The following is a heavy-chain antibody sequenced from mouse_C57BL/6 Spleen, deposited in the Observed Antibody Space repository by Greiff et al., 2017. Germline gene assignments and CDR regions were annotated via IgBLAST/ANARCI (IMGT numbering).Heavy chain of an antibody. CDR2: IYPRSGNT. CDR3: DRGDYGAFGC. J-gene: IGHJ3*01. V-gene: IGHV1-81*01. CDR1: GYTFTSYG. Sequence: VQLQQSGAELVRPGASVKLSCKASGYTFTSYGISWVKQRPGQGLEWIGEIYPRSGNTYYNEKFKGKATLTADKSSSTAYMELRSLTSEDSAVYYCDRGDYGAFGCWGQVTLVTVSA. D-gene: IGHD1-1*01.